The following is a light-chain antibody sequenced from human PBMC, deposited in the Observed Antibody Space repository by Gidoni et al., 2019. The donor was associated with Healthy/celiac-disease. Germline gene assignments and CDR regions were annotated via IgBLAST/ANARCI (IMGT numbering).Light chain of an antibody. V-gene: IGKV3-11*01. CDR3: QQRSNWPAT. CDR1: QSVSSY. CDR2: DAS. J-gene: IGKJ5*01. Sequence: IVLTQSPATLSLAPGERATLSCRASQSVSSYLAWYQQKPGQAPRLLIYDASNRATGIPARFSGSWSGTDFTLTISSLEPEYFAVYYCQQRSNWPATFGQGTRLEIK.